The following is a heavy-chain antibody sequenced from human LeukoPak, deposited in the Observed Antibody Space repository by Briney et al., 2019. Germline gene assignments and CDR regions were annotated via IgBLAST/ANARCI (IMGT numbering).Heavy chain of an antibody. D-gene: IGHD3-16*01. Sequence: SETLSLTCTVSGYSISTGYYWDWIRQPPGKGLEWIGTFYHGGSTYYNPSLKSRVTISVDTSKNQFSLKLSSVTAADTAVYYCARDRRGPYYMDVWGKGTTVTVSS. V-gene: IGHV4-38-2*02. CDR1: GYSISTGYY. CDR2: FYHGGST. CDR3: ARDRRGPYYMDV. J-gene: IGHJ6*03.